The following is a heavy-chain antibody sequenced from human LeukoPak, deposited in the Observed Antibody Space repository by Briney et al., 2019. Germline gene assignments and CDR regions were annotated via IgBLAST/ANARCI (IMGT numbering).Heavy chain of an antibody. CDR2: ISSGGSTI. D-gene: IGHD6-13*01. CDR1: GFTFSDYY. J-gene: IGHJ5*02. CDR3: ARVQKGIAAAGTGGGWFEP. V-gene: IGHV3-11*01. Sequence: PGGSLRLSCAASGFTFSDYYMSWIRQAPGKGLEWISYISSGGSTIYYADSVRGQFTTSRDNAKKSLYLQMNSLRAEDTAVYYCARVQKGIAAAGTGGGWFEPWGQGTLVTVS.